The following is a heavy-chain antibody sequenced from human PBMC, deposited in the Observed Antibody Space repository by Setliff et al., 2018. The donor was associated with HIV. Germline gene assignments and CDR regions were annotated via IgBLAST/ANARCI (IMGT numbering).Heavy chain of an antibody. Sequence: VASVKVSCKASGGPFTSYAFSWVRQAPGQGLEWLGGISPMFGTTNYAQKFQGRVTITADESTSTAYMEMSSLRSEYTAVYYCATTRPTYRVKWFDPWGQGTLVTVSS. CDR3: ATTRPTYRVKWFDP. CDR2: ISPMFGTT. CDR1: GGPFTSYA. V-gene: IGHV1-69*13. D-gene: IGHD5-12*01. J-gene: IGHJ5*02.